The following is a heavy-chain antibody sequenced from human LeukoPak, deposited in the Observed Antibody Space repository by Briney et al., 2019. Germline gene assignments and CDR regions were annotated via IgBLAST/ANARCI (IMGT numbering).Heavy chain of an antibody. Sequence: GGSLRLSCAASGFTFSSYAMSWVRQAPGKGLEWVSAISGSGGSTYYADSVKGRFTISRDNSKNTLYLQMNSLRAEDTAVYYCATLDYGDYTPPVDVWGQGTTVTVSS. D-gene: IGHD4-17*01. J-gene: IGHJ6*02. CDR1: GFTFSSYA. V-gene: IGHV3-23*01. CDR3: ATLDYGDYTPPVDV. CDR2: ISGSGGST.